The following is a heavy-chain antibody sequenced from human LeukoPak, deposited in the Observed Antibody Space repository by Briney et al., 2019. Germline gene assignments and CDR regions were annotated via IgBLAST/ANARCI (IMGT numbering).Heavy chain of an antibody. V-gene: IGHV3-11*04. J-gene: IGHJ4*02. CDR1: GFTFSDYY. Sequence: GGSLRLSCAASGFTFSDYYMGWIRQAPGKGLEWLSYISGSGTTMYYADSVKGRFTISRDNAKNSLDLQMNSLRAEDTAVYYCARHPIYYYGSGSYYNAYYFDYWGQGTLVTVSS. D-gene: IGHD3-10*01. CDR3: ARHPIYYYGSGSYYNAYYFDY. CDR2: ISGSGTTM.